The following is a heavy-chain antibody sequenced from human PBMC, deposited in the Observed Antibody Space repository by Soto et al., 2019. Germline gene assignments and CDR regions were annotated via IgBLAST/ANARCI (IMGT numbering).Heavy chain of an antibody. V-gene: IGHV1-24*01. CDR3: AVGGILRVFDI. CDR2: FDPEDGET. J-gene: IGHJ3*02. Sequence: ASVKVSCKVSGYTLTELSMHWVRQAPGKGLEWMGGFDPEDGETIYAQKFQGRVTMTEDTSTDTAYMELSSLRSVDTAVYYGAVGGILRVFDIWGQGTMVTVSS. D-gene: IGHD3-9*01. CDR1: GYTLTELS.